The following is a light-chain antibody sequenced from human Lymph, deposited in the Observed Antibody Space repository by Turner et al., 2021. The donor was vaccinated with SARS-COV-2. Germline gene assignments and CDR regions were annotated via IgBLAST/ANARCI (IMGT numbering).Light chain of an antibody. V-gene: IGKV1-27*01. CDR2: WTS. CDR3: QQYSSYPT. Sequence: DIVMTQSHKFMSTSVGDRVNITCKASQDVGTAVAWYQQKPGQSPKLLIYWTSTRHTVIPDRFTGSGSGTDFTLTIRNVQSEDLADYFCQQYSSYPTFGGGTKLEIK. J-gene: IGKJ4*02. CDR1: QDVGTA.